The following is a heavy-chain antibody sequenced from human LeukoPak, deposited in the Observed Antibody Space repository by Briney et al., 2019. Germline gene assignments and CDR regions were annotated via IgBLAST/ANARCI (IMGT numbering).Heavy chain of an antibody. Sequence: PSETLSLTCTVSGGSISSYYWSWIRQPPGKGLEWIGRIYTSGSTNYNPSLKSRVTISVDTSKNQFSLKLSSVTAADTAVYYCASTASMTTVSQRGFGYWGQGTLVTVSS. CDR2: IYTSGST. D-gene: IGHD4-17*01. CDR3: ASTASMTTVSQRGFGY. J-gene: IGHJ4*02. CDR1: GGSISSYY. V-gene: IGHV4-4*07.